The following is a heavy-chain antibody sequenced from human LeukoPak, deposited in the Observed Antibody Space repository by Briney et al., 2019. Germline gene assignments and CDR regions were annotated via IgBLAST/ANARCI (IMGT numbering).Heavy chain of an antibody. CDR1: GYSFTYYW. D-gene: IGHD1-1*01. V-gene: IGHV5-51*01. Sequence: GESLKISGKGSGYSFTYYWIGWVRQMPGKGLEWMGIIYPGDSDTRYRPSFQVQVTISVDKSISTAYLQWSSLKASDTAMYYCARQDGNSKYYFDYWGQGTLVTVSS. CDR2: IYPGDSDT. CDR3: ARQDGNSKYYFDY. J-gene: IGHJ4*02.